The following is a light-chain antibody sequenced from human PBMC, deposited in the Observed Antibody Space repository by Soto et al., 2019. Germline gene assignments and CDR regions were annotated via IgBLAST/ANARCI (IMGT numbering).Light chain of an antibody. CDR1: QSISSW. J-gene: IGKJ4*01. V-gene: IGKV1-5*03. CDR2: KAS. Sequence: DSQITESPSILSASIRAKVASPCRASQSISSWLAWYQQKPGKAPNLLIHKASHLESGVPSRFSGSGSGTDFTLTISSLQPEDFATYSCIQDYNCPLTFGGGTKVDI. CDR3: IQDYNCPLT.